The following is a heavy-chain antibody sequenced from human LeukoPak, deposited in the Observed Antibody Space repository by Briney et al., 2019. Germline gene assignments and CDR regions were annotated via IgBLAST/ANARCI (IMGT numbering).Heavy chain of an antibody. CDR3: ARRSYDSSGAFQH. CDR1: GHTFTGYY. V-gene: IGHV1-2*02. CDR2: INPNSGGT. J-gene: IGHJ1*01. D-gene: IGHD3-22*01. Sequence: AASVKVSCKASGHTFTGYYMHWVRQAPGQGLEWMGWINPNSGGTNYAQKFQGRVTMTRNTSISTAYMELSSLRSEDTAVYYCARRSYDSSGAFQHWGQGTLVTVSS.